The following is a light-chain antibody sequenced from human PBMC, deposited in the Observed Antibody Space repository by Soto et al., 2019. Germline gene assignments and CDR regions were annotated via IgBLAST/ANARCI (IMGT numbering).Light chain of an antibody. CDR1: QSVSSN. V-gene: IGKV3-15*01. CDR3: QQYNNWPALT. J-gene: IGKJ4*01. Sequence: EIVMTQSPATLSVSPGERATLSCRASQSVSSNLAWYQQKPGQAPRLLIYGASTRTTGIPARFSGSGSGTEFTLTIGSLQSEDFAVYYCQQYNNWPALTFGGGTKVEIK. CDR2: GAS.